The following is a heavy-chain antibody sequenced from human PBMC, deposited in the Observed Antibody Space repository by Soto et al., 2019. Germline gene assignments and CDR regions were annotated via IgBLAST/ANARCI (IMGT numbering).Heavy chain of an antibody. Sequence: SSVQVSCKASGYSFTNNGVSWVRQATGQGLEWMGWMNPGSGDTGYAQKFQGRVTMTRDISIATAYMELSSLRSDDTAIYYCARMATFGSLNWFDPWGQGTLVTVSS. J-gene: IGHJ5*02. V-gene: IGHV1-8*01. CDR2: MNPGSGDT. CDR3: ARMATFGSLNWFDP. D-gene: IGHD3-16*01. CDR1: GYSFTNNG.